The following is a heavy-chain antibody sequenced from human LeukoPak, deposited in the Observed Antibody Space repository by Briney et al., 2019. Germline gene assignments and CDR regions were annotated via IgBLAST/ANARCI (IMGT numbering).Heavy chain of an antibody. Sequence: GGSLRLSCTDSGFTFGDYAMSWFRHAPGKGLEWVGFIRSKAYGGTTEYAASVKGRFTISRDDSKSIAYLQMNSLKTEDTAVYYCTRDRAGIADQWGQGTLVTVSS. CDR2: IRSKAYGGTT. V-gene: IGHV3-49*03. CDR3: TRDRAGIADQ. D-gene: IGHD6-13*01. J-gene: IGHJ4*02. CDR1: GFTFGDYA.